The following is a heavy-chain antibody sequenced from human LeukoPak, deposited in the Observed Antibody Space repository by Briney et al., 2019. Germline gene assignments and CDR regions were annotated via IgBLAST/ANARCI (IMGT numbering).Heavy chain of an antibody. J-gene: IGHJ3*02. D-gene: IGHD2-8*01. CDR3: ARARGVDAFDI. CDR2: INPNSGGT. CDR1: GYNFTGYY. Sequence: ASVNVSCKASGYNFTGYYMHWARQAPGQGLEWMGWINPNSGGTNYAQKFQGWVTMTRDTSISTAYMELSRLRSDDTAVYYCARARGVDAFDIWGQGTMVTVSS. V-gene: IGHV1-2*04.